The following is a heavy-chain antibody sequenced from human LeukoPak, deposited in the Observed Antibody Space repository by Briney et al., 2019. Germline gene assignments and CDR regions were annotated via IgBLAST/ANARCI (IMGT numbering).Heavy chain of an antibody. Sequence: GGSLRLSCVASGFPFRSYSINWVRQAPGKGLECVSYISESSSSIYYADSLKGRLTVSRDNAKNSLYLQMNSLRAEDTAVYYCARGQYGSGKDIWGQGTMVIVSS. CDR2: ISESSSSI. CDR1: GFPFRSYS. CDR3: ARGQYGSGKDI. D-gene: IGHD3-10*01. V-gene: IGHV3-48*04. J-gene: IGHJ3*02.